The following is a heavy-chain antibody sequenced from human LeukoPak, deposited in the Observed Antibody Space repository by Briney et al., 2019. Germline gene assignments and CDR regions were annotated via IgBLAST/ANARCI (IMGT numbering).Heavy chain of an antibody. J-gene: IGHJ4*02. Sequence: PSETLSLTCTVSGGSISSYYWSWIRQPPGKGLEWIGYVYSSGSTNYNPSVKSRVTISVDTSKNQFSLKLNSVTAADTAVYYCARQYSNYFDYWGQGTLVTVSS. D-gene: IGHD4-11*01. CDR3: ARQYSNYFDY. CDR2: VYSSGST. V-gene: IGHV4-59*01. CDR1: GGSISSYY.